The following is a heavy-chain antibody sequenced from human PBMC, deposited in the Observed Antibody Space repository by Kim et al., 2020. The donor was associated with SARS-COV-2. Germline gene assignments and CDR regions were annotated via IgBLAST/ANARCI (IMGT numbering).Heavy chain of an antibody. Sequence: GGSLRLSCAASGFTFSSYAMSWVRQAPGKGLEWVSAISGSGGSTYYADSVNGRFTISRDNSKNTLYLQMNSLRAEDTAVYYCAKDMYYGIDGLSYFDYWGQRPLVTVSS. CDR2: ISGSGGST. CDR3: AKDMYYGIDGLSYFDY. D-gene: IGHD3-3*01. J-gene: IGHJ4*02. CDR1: GFTFSSYA. V-gene: IGHV3-23*01.